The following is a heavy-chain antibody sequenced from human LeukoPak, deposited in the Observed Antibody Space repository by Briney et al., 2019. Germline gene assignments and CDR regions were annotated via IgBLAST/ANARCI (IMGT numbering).Heavy chain of an antibody. CDR3: AREEWQLQDAFEI. V-gene: IGHV4-39*02. Sequence: SETLSLTCTVSGGSISSSSYYWGWIRQPPGKGLEWIGSIYYSGSTYYNPSLKSRVTISVDTSKNQFSLTLSFVTAADTAVYYCAREEWQLQDAFEIWGQGTLVTVSS. D-gene: IGHD3-3*01. J-gene: IGHJ3*02. CDR1: GGSISSSSYY. CDR2: IYYSGST.